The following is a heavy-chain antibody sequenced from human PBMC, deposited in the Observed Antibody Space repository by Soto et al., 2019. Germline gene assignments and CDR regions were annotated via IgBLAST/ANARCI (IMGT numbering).Heavy chain of an antibody. V-gene: IGHV3-7*01. Sequence: VGSLRLSCAASGFTFSSYWMSWVRQAPGKGLEWVANIKQDGSEKYYVDSVKGRFTISRDNAKNSLYLQMNSLRAEDTAVYYCAREISEYYYDSSGYPVYFGYWGQGTLVTVSS. CDR1: GFTFSSYW. CDR2: IKQDGSEK. D-gene: IGHD3-22*01. CDR3: AREISEYYYDSSGYPVYFGY. J-gene: IGHJ4*02.